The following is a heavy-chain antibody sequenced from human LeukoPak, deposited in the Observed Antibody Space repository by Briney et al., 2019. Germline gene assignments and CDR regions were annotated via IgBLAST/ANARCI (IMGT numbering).Heavy chain of an antibody. J-gene: IGHJ4*02. D-gene: IGHD3-3*01. CDR1: GFTFSSYW. CDR3: ARSARLMKGVVEVTALDD. CDR2: IKQDGSEK. V-gene: IGHV3-7*01. Sequence: GGSLRLSCAASGFTFSSYWMSWVRQAPGKGLEWVANIKQDGSEKYYVDSVKGRFTISRDNAKNSLYLQMNSLRAEDTAVYYCARSARLMKGVVEVTALDDWGQGTLVTVSS.